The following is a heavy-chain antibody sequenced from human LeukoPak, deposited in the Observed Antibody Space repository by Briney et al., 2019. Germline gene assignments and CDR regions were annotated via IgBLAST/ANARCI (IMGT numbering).Heavy chain of an antibody. CDR1: GFTVSSNY. CDR2: IYSGGST. J-gene: IGHJ4*02. V-gene: IGHV3-66*04. CDR3: ARHSDRGPEY. Sequence: PGGSLRLSCAVSGFTVSSNYMTWVRQAPGKGLEWVSVIYSGGSTYYVDSVKGRFTISRDNSKNTVYLQMNRLRADDTAVYYCARHSDRGPEYWGQGILVTVSS. D-gene: IGHD1-14*01.